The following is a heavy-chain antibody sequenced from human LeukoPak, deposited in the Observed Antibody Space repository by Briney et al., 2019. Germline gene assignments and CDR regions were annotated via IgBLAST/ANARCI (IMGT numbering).Heavy chain of an antibody. CDR2: ISLNGETT. CDR1: GFSVSSFG. Sequence: GGSLRLSCAVSGFSVSSFGMSWVRQAPGKGLEWISAISLNGETTWYADSVKGRFTISRDNSENTLYLKLTSLRAEDTAVYYCAQGFRSGWYPCWGQGSLVSVSS. V-gene: IGHV3-23*01. CDR3: AQGFRSGWYPC. J-gene: IGHJ4*02. D-gene: IGHD6-19*01.